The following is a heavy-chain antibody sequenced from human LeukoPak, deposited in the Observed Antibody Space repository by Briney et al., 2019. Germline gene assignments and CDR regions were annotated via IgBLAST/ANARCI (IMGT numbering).Heavy chain of an antibody. CDR3: ARDPIGSFGAYGMDV. CDR1: GFTFSSYA. V-gene: IGHV3-30*04. CDR2: ISYDGSNK. J-gene: IGHJ6*04. Sequence: GGSLRLSCAASGFTFSSYAMHWVRQAPGKGLEWVAVISYDGSNKYYADSVKGRFTISRDNSKNTLYLQMNSLRAEDTAVYYCARDPIGSFGAYGMDVWGKGTTVTVSS. D-gene: IGHD3-10*01.